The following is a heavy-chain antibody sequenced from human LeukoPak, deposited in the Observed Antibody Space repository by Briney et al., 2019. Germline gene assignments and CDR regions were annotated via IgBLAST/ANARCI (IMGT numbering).Heavy chain of an antibody. CDR2: VNWNGGST. CDR3: AKDLSHSSSWSLDFDY. CDR1: GFTFDDYG. Sequence: PGGSLRLSCAASGFTFDDYGMSWVRQAPGKGLEWISGVNWNGGSTGYADSVKGRFTISRDNSKNTLYLQMNSLRAEDTAVYYCAKDLSHSSSWSLDFDYWGQGTLVTVSS. V-gene: IGHV3-20*04. D-gene: IGHD6-13*01. J-gene: IGHJ4*02.